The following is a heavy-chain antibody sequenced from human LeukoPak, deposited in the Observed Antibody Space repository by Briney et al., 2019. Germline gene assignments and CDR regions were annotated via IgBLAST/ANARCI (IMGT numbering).Heavy chain of an antibody. J-gene: IGHJ4*02. D-gene: IGHD3-10*01. V-gene: IGHV3-30*03. CDR2: ISFDGTTK. CDR3: ARGYYGLLDF. Sequence: GNSLRLSCAASGFTVSTSVMHWVRQAPGKGLDWAAIISFDGTTKYYADSVKGRFTNSRDNSKNTLYLQMNSLRAEDTAVYYCARGYYGLLDFWGQGTLVTVSS. CDR1: GFTVSTSV.